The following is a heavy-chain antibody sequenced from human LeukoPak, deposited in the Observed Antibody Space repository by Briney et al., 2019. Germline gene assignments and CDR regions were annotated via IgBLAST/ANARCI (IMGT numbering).Heavy chain of an antibody. D-gene: IGHD6-19*01. J-gene: IGHJ5*02. CDR2: INPNSGGT. CDR3: ARVVLSTVAGPTRAYNWLDP. Sequence: ASVKVSCKASGYTFTGYYMHWVRQAPGQGLEWMGWINPNSGGTNYAQKFQGRVTMTRDTSISTAYMELSRLRSDDTAVYYCARVVLSTVAGPTRAYNWLDPWGQGTLVTVSS. CDR1: GYTFTGYY. V-gene: IGHV1-2*02.